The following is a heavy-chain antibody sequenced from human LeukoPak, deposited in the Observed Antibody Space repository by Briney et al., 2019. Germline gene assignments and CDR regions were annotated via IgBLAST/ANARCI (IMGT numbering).Heavy chain of an antibody. CDR3: AREYVGYSYGPTDYYYYGMDV. D-gene: IGHD5-18*01. CDR1: GFTFSSYA. CDR2: ISYDGSNK. J-gene: IGHJ6*02. Sequence: GGSLRLSCAASGFTFSSYAMHWVRQAPGKGLEWVAVISYDGSNKYYADSVKGRFTISRDNSKNTLYLQMNSLRAEDTAVYYCAREYVGYSYGPTDYYYYGMDVWGQGTTVTVSS. V-gene: IGHV3-30-3*01.